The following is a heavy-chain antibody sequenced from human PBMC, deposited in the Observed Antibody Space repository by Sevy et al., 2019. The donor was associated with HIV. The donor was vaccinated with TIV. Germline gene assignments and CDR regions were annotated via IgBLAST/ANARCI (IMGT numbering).Heavy chain of an antibody. CDR1: GFTFSKYS. CDR2: LSFGCGEI. V-gene: IGHV3-23*01. CDR3: AREGCTKPHDY. Sequence: GGSLRLCCAASGFTFSKYSMRWVRQPPGKGLEWVSTLSFGCGEINYADSVKGRFTISRDNSKSSVYLQMNNLRPEDTAVYYCAREGCTKPHDYWGQGTLVTVSS. D-gene: IGHD2-8*01. J-gene: IGHJ4*02.